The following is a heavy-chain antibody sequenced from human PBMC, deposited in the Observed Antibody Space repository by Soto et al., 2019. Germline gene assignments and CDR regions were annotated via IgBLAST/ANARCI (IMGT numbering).Heavy chain of an antibody. CDR1: GFTFSDYG. V-gene: IGHV3-23*01. D-gene: IGHD3-3*01. CDR3: AKDQKTMYDLNWFAP. CDR2: ISGSGDAT. J-gene: IGHJ5*02. Sequence: EVQLLESGGGLVQPGGSLRLSCVASGFTFSDYGMSWVRQAPEKGLEWLSGISGSGDATYYVDPVKGRFTISRDNSRNTLYLQMSGLRGEDSAIYYCAKDQKTMYDLNWFAPWGQGTLVTVSS.